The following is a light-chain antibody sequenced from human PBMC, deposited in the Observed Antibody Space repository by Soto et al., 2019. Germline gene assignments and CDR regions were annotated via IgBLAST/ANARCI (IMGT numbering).Light chain of an antibody. CDR2: GNT. V-gene: IGLV1-40*01. CDR1: SSNIGAGFD. J-gene: IGLJ3*02. Sequence: QLVLTQPPSVSGAPGQRVTISCTGSSSNIGAGFDVHWYRQLPGTSPKLLIFGNTNRPSGVPDRFSGARSGTSASLAITGLQAEDEADYYCQSYDTTLRGWVFGGGTKLTVL. CDR3: QSYDTTLRGWV.